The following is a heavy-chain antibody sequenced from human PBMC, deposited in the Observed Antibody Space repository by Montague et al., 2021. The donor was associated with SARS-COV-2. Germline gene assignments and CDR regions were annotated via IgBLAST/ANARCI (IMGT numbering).Heavy chain of an antibody. CDR1: GFTFENYA. V-gene: IGHV3-23*01. CDR2: LSYDGALT. D-gene: IGHD2-15*01. Sequence: SRSLSWAASGFTFENYAMTWFRQTPEKGLEWVSALSYDGALTDYAGSVKGRFTISRDNSKNTMYLHMSSLRAEDTGIYYCAKRHGGSPVYWGHGTLVTVSS. CDR3: AKRHGGSPVY. J-gene: IGHJ4*01.